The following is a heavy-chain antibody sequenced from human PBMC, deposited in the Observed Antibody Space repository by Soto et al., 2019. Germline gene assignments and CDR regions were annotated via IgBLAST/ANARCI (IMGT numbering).Heavy chain of an antibody. J-gene: IGHJ6*02. CDR1: GYIFTGYG. CDR3: AGGGGGYHKGRGFAGTMDV. V-gene: IGHV1-18*04. CDR2: ISPYNGHK. D-gene: IGHD3-22*01. Sequence: QAQVVQSGDEVKKPGASVKVSCKASGYIFTGYGISWVRQAPGQGLEWMGWISPYNGHKEFAQRLQVRLTLTTDTSTPTAFMEVSNLRSADTAVYSCAGGGGGYHKGRGFAGTMDVWGQGTTVTVSS.